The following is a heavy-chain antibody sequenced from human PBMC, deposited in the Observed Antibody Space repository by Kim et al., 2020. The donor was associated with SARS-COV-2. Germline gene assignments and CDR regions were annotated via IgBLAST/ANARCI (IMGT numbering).Heavy chain of an antibody. Sequence: SVKVSCKASGGTFSSYAISWVRQAPGQGLEWMGGIIPIFGTANYAQKFQGRVTITADESTSTAYMELSSLRSEDTAVYYCATRRGYSGYDYDYYYYGMDVWGQGTTVTVSS. J-gene: IGHJ6*02. D-gene: IGHD5-12*01. CDR3: ATRRGYSGYDYDYYYYGMDV. CDR2: IIPIFGTA. V-gene: IGHV1-69*13. CDR1: GGTFSSYA.